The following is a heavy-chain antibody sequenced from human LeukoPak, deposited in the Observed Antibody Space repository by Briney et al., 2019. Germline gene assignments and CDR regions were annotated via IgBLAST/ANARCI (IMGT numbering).Heavy chain of an antibody. CDR1: GFTFSSYW. CDR2: INSDGGST. V-gene: IGHV3-74*01. Sequence: GGSLRLSCAASGFTFSSYWMHWVRQAPGKGLVWVSRINSDGGSTSYADSVKGRFTISRDNAKNTLYLQMNSLRAEDTAVYYCATRGDCSGGSCYSGLNYWGQGTLVTVSS. J-gene: IGHJ4*02. CDR3: ATRGDCSGGSCYSGLNY. D-gene: IGHD2-15*01.